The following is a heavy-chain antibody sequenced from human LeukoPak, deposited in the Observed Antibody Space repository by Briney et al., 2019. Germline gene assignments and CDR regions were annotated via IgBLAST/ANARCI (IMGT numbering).Heavy chain of an antibody. D-gene: IGHD2-21*01. CDR1: GFTFSSSA. Sequence: GGSLRLSCAASGFTFSSSAMSWVRQAPGKGLEWLSTISGGGGSTHYADSVKGRFTISRDNSKDTLYLHMKSLRAEDTAVYYCAKGSGWLLPQYFDFWGQGTLVTVSS. V-gene: IGHV3-23*01. CDR2: ISGGGGST. CDR3: AKGSGWLLPQYFDF. J-gene: IGHJ4*02.